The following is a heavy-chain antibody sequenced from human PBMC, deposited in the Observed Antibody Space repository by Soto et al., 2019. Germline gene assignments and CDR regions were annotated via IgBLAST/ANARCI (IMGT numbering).Heavy chain of an antibody. Sequence: GSLRLSCAASGFMFSNYAMSWVRQAPGKGLEWFSAITDSGGDTYHADSLKGRFTISRDNSKDTLFLQMNSLRAEDTAVYYCAKGSRSSRPYFFDYWGQGTLVTVSS. CDR3: AKGSRSSRPYFFDY. CDR2: ITDSGGDT. J-gene: IGHJ4*02. V-gene: IGHV3-23*01. CDR1: GFMFSNYA. D-gene: IGHD2-2*01.